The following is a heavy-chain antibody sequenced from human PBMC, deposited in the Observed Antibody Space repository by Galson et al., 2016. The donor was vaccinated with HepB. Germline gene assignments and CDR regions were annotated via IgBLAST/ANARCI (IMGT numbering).Heavy chain of an antibody. D-gene: IGHD3-9*01. J-gene: IGHJ6*02. CDR2: IDWEDVK. V-gene: IGHV2-70*13. CDR1: GFSLSINGMC. Sequence: PALVKPTQTLTLTCTFSGFSLSINGMCVSWVRQPPGKALEWLALIDWEDVKYYSTSLKTRLTISKDTSRQQVVLTMTNMDPVDTATYFCARGAATDIYPMYYGMDVWGQGTTVTVSS. CDR3: ARGAATDIYPMYYGMDV.